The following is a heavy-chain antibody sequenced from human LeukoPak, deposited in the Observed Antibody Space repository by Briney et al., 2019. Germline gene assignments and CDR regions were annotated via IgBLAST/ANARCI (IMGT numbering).Heavy chain of an antibody. V-gene: IGHV3-23*01. CDR2: MTGNGGSI. D-gene: IGHD2-2*01. CDR1: GFTFRNYA. CDR3: AKDLIVALPPAL. J-gene: IGHJ4*02. Sequence: GGSLRLSCAASGFTFRNYAMSWVRQAPGKGLEWVSAMTGNGGSIYYADSVKGRFTISRDNSKNTLYLQMNSLRGEDTVVYYCAKDLIVALPPALWGQGTRVTVSS.